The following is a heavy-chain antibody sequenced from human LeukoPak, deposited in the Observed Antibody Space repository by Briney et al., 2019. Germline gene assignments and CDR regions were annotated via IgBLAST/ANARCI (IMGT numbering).Heavy chain of an antibody. J-gene: IGHJ4*02. CDR1: DGSISTYY. CDR2: IYTGGST. Sequence: PSETLSLTCTVSDGSISTYYWSWIRQPAGKGLEWIGRIYTGGSTNYNPSLNSRVTMSVDTSKNQFSLKLSSVTAADTAVYYCAREGDYYDTSGYYYVRWLDYWGQGTLVTVSS. V-gene: IGHV4-4*07. D-gene: IGHD3-22*01. CDR3: AREGDYYDTSGYYYVRWLDY.